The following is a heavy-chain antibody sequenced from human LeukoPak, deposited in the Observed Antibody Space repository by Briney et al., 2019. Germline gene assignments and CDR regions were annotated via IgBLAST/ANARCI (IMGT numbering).Heavy chain of an antibody. V-gene: IGHV1-2*02. CDR2: INPNSGGT. D-gene: IGHD3-22*01. Sequence: ASVKVSCKASGYTFTGYYMHWVRQAPGPGLEWMGWINPNSGGTNYAQKFQGRVTMTRDTSISTAYMELSRLRSDDTAVYYCARDYDSSGYNFDYWGQGTLVTVSS. CDR1: GYTFTGYY. J-gene: IGHJ4*02. CDR3: ARDYDSSGYNFDY.